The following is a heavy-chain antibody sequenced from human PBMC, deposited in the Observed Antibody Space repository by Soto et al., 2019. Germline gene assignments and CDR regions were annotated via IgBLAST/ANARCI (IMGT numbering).Heavy chain of an antibody. V-gene: IGHV2-70*11. D-gene: IGHD5-12*01. CDR2: IDWDDDK. CDR3: ARTDSGYDPRGYYFDY. CDR1: GFSLSTSGMC. J-gene: IGHJ4*02. Sequence: SGPTLVNPTETLTLTCTFSGFSLSTSGMCVSWIRQPPGKALEWLARIDWDDDKYYSTSLKTRLTISKDTSKNQVVLTMTNMDPVDTATYYCARTDSGYDPRGYYFDYWGQGTLVTVSS.